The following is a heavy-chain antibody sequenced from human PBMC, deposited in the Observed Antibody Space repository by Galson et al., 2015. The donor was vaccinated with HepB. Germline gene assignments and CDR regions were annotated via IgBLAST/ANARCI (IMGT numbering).Heavy chain of an antibody. CDR2: IYHSGST. D-gene: IGHD4-17*01. V-gene: IGHV4-39*01. CDR3: ARPYGGGY. Sequence: LSLTCTVSGDSISTSIYYWGWIRQPPGRGLEWIGSIYHSGSTHYNPSLKSRVTISMDTSKNQFSLRLSSVTAADTAVYYCARPYGGGYWGQGTLVTVSS. J-gene: IGHJ4*02. CDR1: GDSISTSIYY.